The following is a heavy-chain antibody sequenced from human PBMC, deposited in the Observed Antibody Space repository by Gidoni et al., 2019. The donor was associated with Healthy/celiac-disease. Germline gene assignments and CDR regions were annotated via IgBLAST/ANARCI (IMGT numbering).Heavy chain of an antibody. CDR2: IWYDGSNK. V-gene: IGHV3-33*01. CDR1: GFTFSSYG. J-gene: IGHJ4*02. D-gene: IGHD2-15*01. Sequence: QVQLVESGGGVVQPGRSRRLSCAASGFTFSSYGMHWVRQAPGKGLELVAVIWYDGSNKYYADSVKGRFTISRDNSKNTLYLQMNSLRAEDTAVYYCARDNCSGGSCYSCFDYWGQGTLVTVSS. CDR3: ARDNCSGGSCYSCFDY.